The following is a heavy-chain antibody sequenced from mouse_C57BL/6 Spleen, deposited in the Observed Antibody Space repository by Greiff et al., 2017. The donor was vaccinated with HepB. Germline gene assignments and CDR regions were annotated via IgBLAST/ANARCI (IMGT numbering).Heavy chain of an antibody. V-gene: IGHV1-64*01. CDR2: IHPNSGST. CDR3: AREGYDGYLSGFAY. Sequence: QVQLQQPGAELVKPGASVKLSCKASGYTFTSYWMHWVKQRPGQGLEWIGMIHPNSGSTNYNEKFKSKATLTVDKSSSTAYMQLSSLTSEDSAVYYCAREGYDGYLSGFAYWGQGTLVTVSA. CDR1: GYTFTSYW. D-gene: IGHD2-3*01. J-gene: IGHJ3*01.